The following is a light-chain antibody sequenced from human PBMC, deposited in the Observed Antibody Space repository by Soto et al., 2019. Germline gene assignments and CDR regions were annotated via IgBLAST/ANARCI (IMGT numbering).Light chain of an antibody. CDR3: SSYAGSNNVV. Sequence: QSALTQPPSASGSPGQSVTISCTGTSSDVGGYNYVSWYQQHPGKAPKLMIYEVSKRPSGVPDRFSGSKSGNTASLTVSGLKDEDEDDYYCSSYAGSNNVVFGGGTKLTVL. J-gene: IGLJ2*01. CDR1: SSDVGGYNY. V-gene: IGLV2-8*01. CDR2: EVS.